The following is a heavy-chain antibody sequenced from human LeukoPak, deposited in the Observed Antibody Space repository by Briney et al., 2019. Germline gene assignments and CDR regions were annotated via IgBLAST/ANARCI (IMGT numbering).Heavy chain of an antibody. CDR3: ARHLGRAELLWFGELLDY. D-gene: IGHD3-10*01. Sequence: PSETLSLTCTVSGGSISSSSYYWGWIRQPPGKELEWIGSIYYSGSTYYNPSLKSRVTISVDTSKNQFSLKLSSVTAADTAIHYCARHLGRAELLWFGELLDYWGQGTLVTASS. V-gene: IGHV4-39*01. CDR2: IYYSGST. J-gene: IGHJ4*02. CDR1: GGSISSSSYY.